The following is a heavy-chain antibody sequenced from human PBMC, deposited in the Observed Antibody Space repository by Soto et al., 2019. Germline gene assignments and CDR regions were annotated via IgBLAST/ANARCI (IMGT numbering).Heavy chain of an antibody. CDR2: INPSGGST. CDR1: GSGFTRKS. V-gene: IGHV1-46*01. CDR3: ARISQREGYHHFDF. D-gene: IGHD2-15*01. Sequence: PVKVSWEASGSGFTRKSMRSLQHASGQGLVWMGIINPSGGSTSYAQKFQGRVTMTRDTSTSTVYMELSSLRSEDTAVYYCARISQREGYHHFDFWAQRTLVTVSS. J-gene: IGHJ4*02.